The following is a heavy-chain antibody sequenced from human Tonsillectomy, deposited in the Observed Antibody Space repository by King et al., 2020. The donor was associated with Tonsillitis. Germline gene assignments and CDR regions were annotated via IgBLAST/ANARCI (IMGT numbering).Heavy chain of an antibody. V-gene: IGHV3-23*03. Sequence: DVQLVESGGGLVQPGGSLRLSCAASGFTFSSYAMSWVRQAPGKGLEWVSVIYSGGSSTYYADLVKGRFTISRDNSKNTLYLQMNSLRADDTAVSYCAGGYSYGNKDYWGQGTLVTVSS. CDR1: GFTFSSYA. D-gene: IGHD5-18*01. J-gene: IGHJ4*01. CDR2: IYSGGSST. CDR3: AGGYSYGNKDY.